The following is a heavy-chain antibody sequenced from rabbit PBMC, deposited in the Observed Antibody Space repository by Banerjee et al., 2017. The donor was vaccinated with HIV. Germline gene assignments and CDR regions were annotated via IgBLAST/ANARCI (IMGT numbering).Heavy chain of an antibody. CDR3: ARDSSGRGPDLDL. CDR2: IYTSSGST. J-gene: IGHJ4*01. V-gene: IGHV1S45*01. Sequence: QEQLEESGGDLVKPEGSLTLTCTASGFSFSNKYVMCWVRQAPGKGLEWIACIYTSSGSTDYASWVNGRFTISLDNAQNTVPLQMTNLTAADTATYFCARDSSGRGPDLDLWGQGTLVTVS. D-gene: IGHD4-1*01. CDR1: GFSFSNKYV.